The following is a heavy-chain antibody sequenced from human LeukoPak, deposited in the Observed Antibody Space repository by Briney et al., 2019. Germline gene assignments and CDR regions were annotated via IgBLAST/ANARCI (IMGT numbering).Heavy chain of an antibody. CDR1: GFTFSNAW. V-gene: IGHV3-15*01. CDR3: TTDDYVWGSYRSY. Sequence: GGSLRLSCAASGFTFSNAWMSWVRQAPGKGLEWVGRIKSKTDGGTTDYAAPVKGRFTISRDASKNTLYLQMNSLKTEDTAVYYCTTDDYVWGSYRSYWGQGTLVTVSS. CDR2: IKSKTDGGTT. D-gene: IGHD3-16*02. J-gene: IGHJ4*02.